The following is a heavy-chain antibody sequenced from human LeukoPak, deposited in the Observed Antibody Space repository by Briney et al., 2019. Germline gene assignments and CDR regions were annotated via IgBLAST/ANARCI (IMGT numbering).Heavy chain of an antibody. CDR3: ARDKQLDWAHYHYCYMDV. D-gene: IGHD1-1*01. CDR2: MNPNSGNT. J-gene: IGHJ6*03. Sequence: ASVKVSCKASGYTFTSYDINWVRQATGQGLEWMGWMNPNSGNTGYAQKFQGRVTMTRNTSISTAYMELSSLRSEDTAVYYCARDKQLDWAHYHYCYMDVWGKGTTVTVSS. V-gene: IGHV1-8*01. CDR1: GYTFTSYD.